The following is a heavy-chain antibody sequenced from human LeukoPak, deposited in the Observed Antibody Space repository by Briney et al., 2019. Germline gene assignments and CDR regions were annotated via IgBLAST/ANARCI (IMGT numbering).Heavy chain of an antibody. CDR1: GYSIRSGYH. CDR3: ARVDYGDDSPFDS. CDR2: IYHSGNT. Sequence: SETLSLTCAVSGYSIRSGYHWGWIRQPPGKGPEWMGIIYHSGNTFYNPSLKSRVTISVDTSKNQFFLNLTSVAAADTAVYYCARVDYGDDSPFDSWGQGTLVTVSS. D-gene: IGHD4-17*01. V-gene: IGHV4-38-2*01. J-gene: IGHJ4*02.